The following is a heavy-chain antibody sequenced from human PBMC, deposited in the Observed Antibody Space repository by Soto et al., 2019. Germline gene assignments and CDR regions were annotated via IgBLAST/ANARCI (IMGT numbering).Heavy chain of an antibody. J-gene: IGHJ4*02. CDR2: INQSGST. V-gene: IGHV4-4*02. CDR1: GGSISSSNL. Sequence: SETLSLTCAVSGGSISSSNLWSWVRQPPGKGREWIGEINQSGSTNYNPSLKSRVTISVDTSKNQFSLKLSSVTAADTAVYYCARTYSSSWSPFDYWGQGTLVTVSS. D-gene: IGHD6-13*01. CDR3: ARTYSSSWSPFDY.